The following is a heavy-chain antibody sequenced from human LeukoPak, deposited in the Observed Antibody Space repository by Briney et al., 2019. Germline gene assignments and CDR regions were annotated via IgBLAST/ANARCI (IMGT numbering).Heavy chain of an antibody. Sequence: ASVKVSCKASGYTFTGYYMHWVPQAPGQGREWMGWINPNSGGTNYAQKFQGRVTMTRDTSISTAYMELSRRRSDDTAVYYCASSYSSSWYAWGAFDIWGQGTMVTVSS. CDR3: ASSYSSSWYAWGAFDI. J-gene: IGHJ3*02. D-gene: IGHD6-13*01. V-gene: IGHV1-2*02. CDR2: INPNSGGT. CDR1: GYTFTGYY.